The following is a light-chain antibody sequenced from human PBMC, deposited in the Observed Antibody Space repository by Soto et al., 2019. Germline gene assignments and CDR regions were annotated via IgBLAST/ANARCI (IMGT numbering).Light chain of an antibody. CDR1: QSIRMH. J-gene: IGKJ5*01. CDR2: AAS. Sequence: DIHMTQSPSSLSATSGETATITFRASQSIRMHLNWYQQKTGKAPKFLIYAASSLQSGVPSRFSGSGSGTDFTLIISSLQPEDFATYYCQQSYSAPTTFGQGTRLEI. CDR3: QQSYSAPTT. V-gene: IGKV1-39*01.